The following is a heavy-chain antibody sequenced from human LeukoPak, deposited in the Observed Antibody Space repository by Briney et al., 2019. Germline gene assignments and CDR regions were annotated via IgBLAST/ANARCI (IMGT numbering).Heavy chain of an antibody. CDR2: IIPIFGTA. D-gene: IGHD3-10*01. V-gene: IGHV1-69*06. CDR3: ASLTYYYGSGSWGL. J-gene: IGHJ4*02. Sequence: SVKVSCKASGGTFSSYAISWVRQAPGQGLEWMGGIIPIFGTANYAQKFQGRVTITADKSTSTAYMELSSLRSEDTAVYYCASLTYYYGSGSWGLWGQGTLVTVSS. CDR1: GGTFSSYA.